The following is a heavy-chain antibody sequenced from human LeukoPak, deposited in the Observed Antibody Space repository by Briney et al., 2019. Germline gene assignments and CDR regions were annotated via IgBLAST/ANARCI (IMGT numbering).Heavy chain of an antibody. CDR3: ARVRRGYLRGAFDI. CDR1: GGSFSGYY. V-gene: IGHV4-34*01. D-gene: IGHD3-22*01. Sequence: SETLSLTCAVYGGSFSGYYWSWIRQPPGKGLEWIGEINHSGSTNYNPSLKSRVTISVDTSKNQFSLKLSSVTAADTAVYYCARVRRGYLRGAFDIWGQGTMVTVSS. J-gene: IGHJ3*02. CDR2: INHSGST.